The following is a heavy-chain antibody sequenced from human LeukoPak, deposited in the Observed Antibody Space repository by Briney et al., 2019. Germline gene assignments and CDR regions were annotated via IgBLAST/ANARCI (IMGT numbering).Heavy chain of an antibody. J-gene: IGHJ3*02. D-gene: IGHD3-10*01. CDR3: ASGGGTGYSGSGSYSAFDI. Sequence: ASVKVSCKASGYTFTDYYIQWVRQAPGQGLEWMGWINPNSGRTLYAQKFHGRVTLTRDTSISIAYMELNRLTFDDTAVYSCASGGGTGYSGSGSYSAFDIWGQGTMVTVSS. V-gene: IGHV1-2*02. CDR2: INPNSGRT. CDR1: GYTFTDYY.